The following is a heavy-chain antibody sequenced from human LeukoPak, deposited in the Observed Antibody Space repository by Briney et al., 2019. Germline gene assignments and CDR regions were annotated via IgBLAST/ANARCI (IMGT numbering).Heavy chain of an antibody. CDR3: ARDVSADYDFWSGYPKNWFDP. CDR2: IYTSGST. V-gene: IGHV4-61*02. D-gene: IGHD3-3*01. Sequence: SETLSLTCTVSGGSISSGSYYWSWIRQPARKGLEWIGRIYTSGSTNYNPSLKSRVTISVDTSKNQFSLKLSSVTAADTAVYYCARDVSADYDFWSGYPKNWFDPWGQGTLVTVSS. J-gene: IGHJ5*02. CDR1: GGSISSGSYY.